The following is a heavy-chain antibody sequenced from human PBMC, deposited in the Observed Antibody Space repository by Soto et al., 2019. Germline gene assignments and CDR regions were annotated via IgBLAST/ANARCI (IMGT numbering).Heavy chain of an antibody. V-gene: IGHV4-34*01. Sequence: NPSETLSLTCVVSGGSFSTYYYNWIRQSPGKGLEWIGEINHSGSNNYSPSLKSRVTMSLDTSKNQFSLKLTSVTAADTAVYYCARGGSNDCQVAFDIWGQGTMVTVSS. J-gene: IGHJ3*02. CDR3: ARGGSNDCQVAFDI. CDR1: GGSFSTYY. D-gene: IGHD1-26*01. CDR2: INHSGSN.